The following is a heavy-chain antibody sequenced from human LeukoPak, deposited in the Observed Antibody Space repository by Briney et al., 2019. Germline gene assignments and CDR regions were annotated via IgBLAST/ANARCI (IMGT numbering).Heavy chain of an antibody. D-gene: IGHD2-2*01. Sequence: KPSETLSLTCAVYGGSFSGYYWSWIRQPPGKGLEWIGEINHSGSTNYNPSLKSRVTISVDTSKNQFSLKLSSVTAADTAVYYCARGNRRISGTTSSTPWQYWGQGTLVTVSS. CDR1: GGSFSGYY. CDR3: ARGNRRISGTTSSTPWQY. CDR2: INHSGST. J-gene: IGHJ4*02. V-gene: IGHV4-34*01.